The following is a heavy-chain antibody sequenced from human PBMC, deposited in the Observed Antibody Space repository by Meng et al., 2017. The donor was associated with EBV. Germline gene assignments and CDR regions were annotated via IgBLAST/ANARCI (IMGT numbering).Heavy chain of an antibody. D-gene: IGHD5-18*01. CDR1: GYTFTSYG. CDR2: ISAYNGNT. V-gene: IGHV1-18*01. Sequence: QVQLVQSGAEVKKPGASVKVSGKSSGYTFTSYGISGFRQAPGQGLERMGWISAYNGNTNYAQKLQGRVTMTTDTSTSTAYMELRSLRSDDTAVYYCARIVLDSYGSHGWFDPWGQGTLVTVSS. J-gene: IGHJ5*02. CDR3: ARIVLDSYGSHGWFDP.